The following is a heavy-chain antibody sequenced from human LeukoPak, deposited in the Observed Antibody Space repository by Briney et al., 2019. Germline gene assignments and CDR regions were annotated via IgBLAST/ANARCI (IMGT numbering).Heavy chain of an antibody. CDR3: AREGTGPKRGTFDY. CDR1: GFSVCNNY. J-gene: IGHJ4*02. Sequence: GGSLSLSCGASGFSVCNNYMSWVRQAPGKGLEWVSVIYTGGTTYYADSVKGRFTISRDTSKNALYLQMNSLRSEDTAVYYCAREGTGPKRGTFDYWGQGALVTVSS. V-gene: IGHV3-53*01. D-gene: IGHD1-1*01. CDR2: IYTGGTT.